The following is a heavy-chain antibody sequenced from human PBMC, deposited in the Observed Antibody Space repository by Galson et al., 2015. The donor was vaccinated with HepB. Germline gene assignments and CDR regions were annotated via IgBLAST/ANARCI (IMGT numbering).Heavy chain of an antibody. CDR1: GFTFSVYA. CDR3: AKRVASRNFDS. V-gene: IGHV3-23*01. J-gene: IGHJ4*02. D-gene: IGHD2-15*01. Sequence: SLRLSCAASGFTFSVYAISWVRQAPGRGLEWVSGISERGDITNYADSVKGRFTISRDNSRNTVDLQMNSLQAEDTAVYYCAKRVASRNFDSWGQGTLVTVSS. CDR2: ISERGDIT.